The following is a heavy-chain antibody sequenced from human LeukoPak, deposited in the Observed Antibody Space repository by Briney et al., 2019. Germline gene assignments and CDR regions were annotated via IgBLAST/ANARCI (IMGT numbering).Heavy chain of an antibody. CDR3: ARDGLYCSSTSCPVYYYYYMDV. CDR2: IDPSGGST. V-gene: IGHV1-46*01. CDR1: GYTFTSYY. Sequence: ASVKVSCKASGYTFTSYYMHWVRQAPGQGLEWMGVIDPSGGSTSYAQKFQGRVTMTRDMSTSTVYMELSSLRSEDTAVYYCARDGLYCSSTSCPVYYYYYMDVWGKGTTVTVSS. D-gene: IGHD2-2*01. J-gene: IGHJ6*03.